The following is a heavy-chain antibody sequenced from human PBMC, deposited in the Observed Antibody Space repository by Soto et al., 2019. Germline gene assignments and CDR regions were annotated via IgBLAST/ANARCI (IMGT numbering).Heavy chain of an antibody. CDR2: ISGDTATT. D-gene: IGHD6-19*01. CDR1: GFSFSEYS. Sequence: GGSLRLSCAASGFSFSEYSRTWVRQAPGKGLQWVSAISGDTATTHYADSVKGRFTISRDNSRDTLYLQMNSLRVEDTAIYYCAKPLQQWLLQGSGVDVWGQGTPVTVSS. V-gene: IGHV3-23*01. CDR3: AKPLQQWLLQGSGVDV. J-gene: IGHJ6*02.